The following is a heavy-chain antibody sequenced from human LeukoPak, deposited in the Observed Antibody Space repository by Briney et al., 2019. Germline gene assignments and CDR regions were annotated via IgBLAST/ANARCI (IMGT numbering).Heavy chain of an antibody. CDR3: ARLPSRYSSSDY. V-gene: IGHV4-39*01. J-gene: IGHJ4*02. D-gene: IGHD6-13*01. CDR1: GGSISSSSYY. CDR2: IYYSGST. Sequence: SETLSLTCTVSGGSISSSSYYWGWIRQPPGKGLEWIGSIYYSGSTYYNPSLKSRVTISVDTSKNQFSLKLSSVTAADTAVYYCARLPSRYSSSDYWGQGTLVIVSS.